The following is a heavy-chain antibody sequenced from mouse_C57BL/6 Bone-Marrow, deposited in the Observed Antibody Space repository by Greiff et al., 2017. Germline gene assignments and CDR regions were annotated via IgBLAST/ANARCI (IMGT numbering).Heavy chain of an antibody. CDR1: GFTFSSYA. V-gene: IGHV5-4*01. J-gene: IGHJ3*01. CDR3: ARDTGRFAY. CDR2: ISDGGSYT. D-gene: IGHD1-1*01. Sequence: EVKLMESGGGLVKPGGSLKLSCAASGFTFSSYAMSWVRQTPEKRLEWVATISDGGSYTYYPDNVKGRFTISRDNAKNNLYLQMSHLKSEDTAMYYCARDTGRFAYWGQGTLVTVSA.